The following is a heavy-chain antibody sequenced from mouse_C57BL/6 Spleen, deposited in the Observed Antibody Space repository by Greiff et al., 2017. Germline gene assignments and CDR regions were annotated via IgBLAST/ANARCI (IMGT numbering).Heavy chain of an antibody. CDR1: GYTFTSYW. J-gene: IGHJ1*03. Sequence: VQLQQSGAELVKPGASVKMSCTASGYTFTSYWITWVKQRPGQGLEWIGDIYPGSGSTNYNEKFKGKATLTVDTSSSTAYMQLRSLTSEDAEVYYCARHGSRAPWYFDVWGTGTTVTVSS. V-gene: IGHV1-55*01. CDR2: IYPGSGST. CDR3: ARHGSRAPWYFDV. D-gene: IGHD1-1*01.